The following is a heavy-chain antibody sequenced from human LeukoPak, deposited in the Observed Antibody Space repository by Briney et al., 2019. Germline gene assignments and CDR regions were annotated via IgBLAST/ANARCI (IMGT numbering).Heavy chain of an antibody. CDR2: INHSGST. Sequence: SETLSPTCAVYGGSFTGYYWSWIRQPPGKGLEWIGEINHSGSTNYNPSLKSRVTISLDTSKNQFSLKLTSVTAADTAVYYCARVPDYGGNYSRTLNWFDPWGQGTLVTVSS. D-gene: IGHD4-23*01. CDR1: GGSFTGYY. J-gene: IGHJ5*02. CDR3: ARVPDYGGNYSRTLNWFDP. V-gene: IGHV4-34*01.